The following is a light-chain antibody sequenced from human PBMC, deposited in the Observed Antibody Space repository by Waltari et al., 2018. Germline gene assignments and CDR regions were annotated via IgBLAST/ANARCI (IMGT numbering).Light chain of an antibody. Sequence: EIMLTQSPSTLSLSPGERATLSCMASQSISRFLAWYQQKPGQAPRLLIYDASTRDTGIPDRFSGRGSGTDFSLTISRLEPEDIAVYYCQKYGSLPATFGQGTKVEIK. J-gene: IGKJ1*01. CDR2: DAS. V-gene: IGKV3-20*01. CDR3: QKYGSLPAT. CDR1: QSISRF.